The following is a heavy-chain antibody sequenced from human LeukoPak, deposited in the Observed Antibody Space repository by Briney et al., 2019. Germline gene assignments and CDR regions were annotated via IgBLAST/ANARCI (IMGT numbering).Heavy chain of an antibody. Sequence: SETLSLTCTVSGDSLSSSSYFWGWLRQSPGKGLEWIGSISYGGGTYYNPSLKSRVTMSVDTSKNQFSLKLSSVTAADTAVYYCARDSGTTGEVKFDPGGQGTLVTVSS. D-gene: IGHD3-10*01. V-gene: IGHV4-39*07. J-gene: IGHJ5*02. CDR3: ARDSGTTGEVKFDP. CDR1: GDSLSSSSYF. CDR2: ISYGGGT.